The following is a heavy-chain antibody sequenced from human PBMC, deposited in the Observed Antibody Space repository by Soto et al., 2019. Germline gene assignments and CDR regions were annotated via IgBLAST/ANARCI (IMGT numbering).Heavy chain of an antibody. CDR2: IFHTGSV. J-gene: IGHJ5*02. V-gene: IGHV4-39*07. CDR1: GRTFNINADF. D-gene: IGHD2-8*01. Sequence: SETLSLTCTVSGRTFNINADFWYLAWARQFPGNGLEWIGEIFHTGSVNYNPSLKSRVTLSLDKSKNQFSLKLTSVTAADTAVYFCAREQICNVVKCSNWFDPWGQGTLVTVSS. CDR3: AREQICNVVKCSNWFDP.